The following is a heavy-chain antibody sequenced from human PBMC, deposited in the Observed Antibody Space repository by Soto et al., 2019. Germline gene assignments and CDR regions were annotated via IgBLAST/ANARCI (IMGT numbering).Heavy chain of an antibody. CDR3: ARERRVDSISWFPCLGNY. Sequence: QVQLVESGGGVVQPGRSLRLSCAASGFTFSSYGMNWVRQAPGKGLEWVAVIWYDGSNKYYADSVKGRFTISRDNSKNTLYLQMNSLRAEDTAVYYCARERRVDSISWFPCLGNYWGQGTLVTVSS. CDR1: GFTFSSYG. J-gene: IGHJ4*02. D-gene: IGHD6-13*01. V-gene: IGHV3-33*01. CDR2: IWYDGSNK.